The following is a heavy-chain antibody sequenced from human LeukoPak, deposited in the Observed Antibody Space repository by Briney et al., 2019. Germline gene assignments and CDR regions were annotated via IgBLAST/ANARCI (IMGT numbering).Heavy chain of an antibody. J-gene: IGHJ5*02. D-gene: IGHD2-2*01. CDR1: GYSFTSYW. CDR3: ARRYCSSTSCYESPNWFDP. V-gene: IGHV5-51*01. Sequence: GESLKISCKGSGYSFTSYWIGWVRQMPGKGLEWMGIIYPGDSDTRYSPSFQGQVTISADKSISTAYLQWSSLKASDTAMYYCARRYCSSTSCYESPNWFDPWGQGTLVTVSS. CDR2: IYPGDSDT.